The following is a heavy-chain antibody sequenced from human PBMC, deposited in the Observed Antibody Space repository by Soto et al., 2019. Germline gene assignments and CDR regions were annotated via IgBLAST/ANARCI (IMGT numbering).Heavy chain of an antibody. V-gene: IGHV1-69*04. CDR2: IIPILGIA. Sequence: GASVKVSCKASGYTFTSYGISWVRQAPGQGLEWMGRIIPILGIANYAQKFQGRVTITADKSTSTAYMELSSLRSEDTAVYYCTCPPPYYYDSSTFDYWGQGTLVTVSS. CDR3: TCPPPYYYDSSTFDY. CDR1: GYTFTSYG. J-gene: IGHJ4*02. D-gene: IGHD3-22*01.